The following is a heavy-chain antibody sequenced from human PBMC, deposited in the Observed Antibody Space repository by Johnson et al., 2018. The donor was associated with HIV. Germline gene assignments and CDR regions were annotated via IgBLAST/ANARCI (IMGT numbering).Heavy chain of an antibody. J-gene: IGHJ3*02. V-gene: IGHV3-30*04. Sequence: QVQLVESGGGVVLPGRSLRLSCAASGFTFSSYAMHWVRQAPGKGLEWVAVISYDGSNKYYADSVKGRFTISRDNSKNTLYLQMNSLRAEDTAVYYCATLKGPRLHIAARRPDAFDIWGQGTMVTVSS. CDR2: ISYDGSNK. CDR3: ATLKGPRLHIAARRPDAFDI. CDR1: GFTFSSYA. D-gene: IGHD6-6*01.